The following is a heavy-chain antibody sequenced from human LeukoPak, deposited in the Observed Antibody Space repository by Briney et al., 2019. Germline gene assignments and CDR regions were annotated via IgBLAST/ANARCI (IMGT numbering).Heavy chain of an antibody. D-gene: IGHD3-10*01. CDR1: GGSFSGYY. CDR2: INHSGST. Sequence: SETLSLTCAVYGGSFSGYYWSWIRQPPGKGLEWIGEINHSGSTNYNPSLKSRVTISVDTSKNQFSLKLSSVTAADTAVYYCARKPMVRGPRFDYWGQGPRSPSPQ. CDR3: ARKPMVRGPRFDY. J-gene: IGHJ4*02. V-gene: IGHV4-34*01.